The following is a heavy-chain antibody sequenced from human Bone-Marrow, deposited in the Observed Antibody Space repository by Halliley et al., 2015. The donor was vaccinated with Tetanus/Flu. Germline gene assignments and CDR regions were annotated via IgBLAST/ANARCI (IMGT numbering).Heavy chain of an antibody. J-gene: IGHJ6*02. CDR3: AGFGHYYYYGMDV. D-gene: IGHD3-3*01. Sequence: LEWIGYISYSGSINSNPSLKSRVTILGDMSKNQFSLNLISVTAADTAVYYCAGFGHYYYYGMDVWGQGTTVTVSS. CDR2: ISYSGSI. V-gene: IGHV4-59*01.